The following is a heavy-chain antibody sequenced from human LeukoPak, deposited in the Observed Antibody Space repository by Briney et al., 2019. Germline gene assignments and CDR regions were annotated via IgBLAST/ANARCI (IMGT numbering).Heavy chain of an antibody. D-gene: IGHD3-22*01. Sequence: GASVKVSSRASGYTFTSYDINWVRQATGQGVEWMGWMNPNSGNTGYAQKFQGRVTMTRNTSISTAYMELSSLRSEDTAVYYCATSYDSSGYYYYDYGMDVWGQGTTVTVSS. CDR3: ATSYDSSGYYYYDYGMDV. CDR1: GYTFTSYD. V-gene: IGHV1-8*01. J-gene: IGHJ6*02. CDR2: MNPNSGNT.